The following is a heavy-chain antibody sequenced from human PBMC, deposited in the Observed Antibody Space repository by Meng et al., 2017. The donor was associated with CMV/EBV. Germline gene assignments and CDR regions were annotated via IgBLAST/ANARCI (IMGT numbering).Heavy chain of an antibody. V-gene: IGHV1-2*02. Sequence: ASVKVSCKASGYTFTSYGISWVRQAPGQGLEWMGWINPNSGGTNYAQKFQGRVTMTRDTSISTAYMELSRLRSDDTAVYYCARVSGMDYYDSSGYYPFDYWGQGTLVTVSS. D-gene: IGHD3-22*01. CDR2: INPNSGGT. CDR1: GYTFTSYG. CDR3: ARVSGMDYYDSSGYYPFDY. J-gene: IGHJ4*02.